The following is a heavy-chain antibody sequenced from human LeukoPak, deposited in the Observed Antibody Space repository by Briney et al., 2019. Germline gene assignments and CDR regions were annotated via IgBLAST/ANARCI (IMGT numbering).Heavy chain of an antibody. CDR2: IYYSGTT. J-gene: IGHJ5*02. CDR3: ARCSSSWKNWFDP. CDR1: VGSIDSNS. Sequence: PSETLSLTCTVSVGSIDSNSWTWIRQPPGKGLEWIGYIYYSGTTNYNPSLKSRVTMSVDMSKNQFSLKLSSVTAADTAVYYCARCSSSWKNWFDPWGQGTLVTVSS. V-gene: IGHV4-59*01. D-gene: IGHD6-13*01.